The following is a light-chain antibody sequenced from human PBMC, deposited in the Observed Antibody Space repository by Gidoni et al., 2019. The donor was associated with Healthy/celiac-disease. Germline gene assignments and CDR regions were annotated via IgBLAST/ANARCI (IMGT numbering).Light chain of an antibody. J-gene: IGKJ2*01. CDR3: QQYGSSPYT. CDR1: QSVSSSY. V-gene: IGKV3-20*01. Sequence: ESVFTQSPGTLSLSPGELATLSCRASQSVSSSYLAWYQQKPGQAPRLLIYGASSRATGIPDRFSGSGSGTDFTLTISRLEPEDFAVYYCQQYGSSPYTFGQGTKLEIK. CDR2: GAS.